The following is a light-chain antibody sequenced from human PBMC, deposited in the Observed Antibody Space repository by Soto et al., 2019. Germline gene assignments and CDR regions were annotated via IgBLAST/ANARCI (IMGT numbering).Light chain of an antibody. CDR1: QSVSSSY. CDR2: GAS. CDR3: QQYGSSPLT. Sequence: EIVLTQSPGTLSLSPGERATLSCRASQSVSSSYLAWYQQKPGQAPRLLIYGASSRATGIPDRFSGSGSGTDFTLTISRLDPEDFAVYCCQQYGSSPLTFGGGTKVEIK. V-gene: IGKV3-20*01. J-gene: IGKJ4*01.